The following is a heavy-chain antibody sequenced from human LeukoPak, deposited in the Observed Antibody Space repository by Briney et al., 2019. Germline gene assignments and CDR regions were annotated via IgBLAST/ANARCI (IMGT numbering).Heavy chain of an antibody. J-gene: IGHJ4*02. V-gene: IGHV4-59*01. CDR2: IYYSGST. Sequence: SETLSLTGTVSGGSISSYYWSWIRQPPGKGLEWIGYIYYSGSTNYNPSLKSRVTISVDTSKNQFSLKLSSVTAADTAVYYCARTSRGVTDYWGQGTLVTVSS. CDR1: GGSISSYY. CDR3: ARTSRGVTDY. D-gene: IGHD3-10*01.